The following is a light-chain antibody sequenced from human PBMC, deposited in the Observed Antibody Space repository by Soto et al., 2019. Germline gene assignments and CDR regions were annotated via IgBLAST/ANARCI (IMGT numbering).Light chain of an antibody. CDR1: QSLTSSY. V-gene: IGKV3-20*01. J-gene: IGKJ5*01. CDR3: HQYGSLIP. CDR2: GAF. Sequence: EIVLSQSPGTLSLSPGERATLSCRASQSLTSSYLAWYQQKPGQAPRLLIYGAFSRATGIPDRFSGSGSGTDFTLTISRLEPEDFAVYYCHQYGSLIPFGQGTRPAIK.